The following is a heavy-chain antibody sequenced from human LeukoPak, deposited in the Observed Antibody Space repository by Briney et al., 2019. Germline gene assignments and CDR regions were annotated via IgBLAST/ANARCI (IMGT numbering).Heavy chain of an antibody. CDR1: GFTFSSYA. CDR3: ASPYSGYDYNFDH. V-gene: IGHV3-64D*06. CDR2: ISSNGGST. D-gene: IGHD5-12*01. J-gene: IGHJ4*02. Sequence: GGSLRLSCSASGFTFSSYAMHWVRQAPGKGLEYVSSISSNGGSTYYADSVKGRFTISRDNSKNTLFLQMSSLRTEDTAVYYCASPYSGYDYNFDHWGQGTLVTASS.